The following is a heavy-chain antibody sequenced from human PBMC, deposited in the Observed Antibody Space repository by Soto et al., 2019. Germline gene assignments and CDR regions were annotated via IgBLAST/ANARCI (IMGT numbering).Heavy chain of an antibody. J-gene: IGHJ6*02. V-gene: IGHV1-2*04. CDR3: ASRLSGGGYGMEV. Sequence: ASLKVLCRAAGYTFTGYYMHWVRQAPGQGLEWMGWINPNSGVTNYAQKFQGWVTITRDTSISTAYMELSRLRSDDTAVYYCASRLSGGGYGMEVWGQGTTVTVSS. D-gene: IGHD3-16*02. CDR2: INPNSGVT. CDR1: GYTFTGYY.